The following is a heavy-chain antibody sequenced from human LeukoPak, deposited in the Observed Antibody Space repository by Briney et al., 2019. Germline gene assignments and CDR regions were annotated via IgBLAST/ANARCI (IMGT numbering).Heavy chain of an antibody. J-gene: IGHJ1*01. CDR3: ARDSTTGYFQH. CDR1: GGSISSYY. D-gene: IGHD2-8*02. CDR2: IYYSGST. Sequence: SETLSLTCTVSGGSISSYYWSWIRQPPGKGLEWIGYIYYSGSTNYNPSLKSRVTISVDTSKNQFSPKLSSVTAADTAVYYCARDSTTGYFQHWGQGTLVTVSS. V-gene: IGHV4-59*01.